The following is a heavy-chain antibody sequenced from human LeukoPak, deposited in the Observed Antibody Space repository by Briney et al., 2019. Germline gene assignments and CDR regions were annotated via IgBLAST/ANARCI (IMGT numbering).Heavy chain of an antibody. CDR3: ARGRYVDWLFDY. D-gene: IGHD3-9*01. J-gene: IGHJ4*02. CDR1: GSDCSRNW. Sequence: PGGSLRLSCAASGSDCSRNWMTWVRQAPGKGLEWVANIEQDGGEEYYVDSVKGRFTISRDNAKNSLYLQMNSLRVEDTAVYYCARGRYVDWLFDYWGQGTLVTVSS. CDR2: IEQDGGEE. V-gene: IGHV3-7*03.